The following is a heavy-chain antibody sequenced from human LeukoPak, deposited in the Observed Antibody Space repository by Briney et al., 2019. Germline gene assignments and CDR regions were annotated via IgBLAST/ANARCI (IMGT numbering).Heavy chain of an antibody. CDR2: INHSGST. CDR1: GGSFSGYY. CDR3: ASFTLGYCSSTSCPGDY. D-gene: IGHD2-2*01. V-gene: IGHV4-34*01. J-gene: IGHJ4*02. Sequence: SETLSLTCAVYGGSFSGYYWSWIRQPPGKGLEWIGEINHSGSTNYNPSLKSRVTISVDTSKNQFSLKLSSVTAADTAVYYCASFTLGYCSSTSCPGDYWGQGTLVTVSS.